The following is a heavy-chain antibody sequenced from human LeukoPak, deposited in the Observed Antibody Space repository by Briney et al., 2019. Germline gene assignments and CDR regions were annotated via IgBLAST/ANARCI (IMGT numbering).Heavy chain of an antibody. V-gene: IGHV1-2*04. CDR1: GYTFTGYY. CDR2: INPNSGGT. D-gene: IGHD2-15*01. CDR3: AREGRDCSGGSCYGYHYGMDV. J-gene: IGHJ6*02. Sequence: ASVKVSCKASGYTFTGYYMHWVRQAPGQGLEWMGWINPNSGGTNYAQKFQGWVTMTRDTSISTAYMELSRLRSDDTAVYYCAREGRDCSGGSCYGYHYGMDVWGQGTAVTVSS.